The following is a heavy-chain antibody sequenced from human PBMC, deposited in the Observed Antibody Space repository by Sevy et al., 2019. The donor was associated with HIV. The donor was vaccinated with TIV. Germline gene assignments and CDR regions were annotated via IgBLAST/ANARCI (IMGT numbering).Heavy chain of an antibody. V-gene: IGHV1-24*01. Sequence: ASVKVSCKVFGYSLRKLSMHWVRQAPGKGLEWMGSLDPGNGEITYAQTLQGRVTMTEDTSTDTAYMELSSLTSEDTATYYCATVGLGYYSGSSYYQGDWFDPWGQGTLLTVSS. CDR3: ATVGLGYYSGSSYYQGDWFDP. CDR2: LDPGNGEI. J-gene: IGHJ5*02. D-gene: IGHD2-15*01. CDR1: GYSLRKLS.